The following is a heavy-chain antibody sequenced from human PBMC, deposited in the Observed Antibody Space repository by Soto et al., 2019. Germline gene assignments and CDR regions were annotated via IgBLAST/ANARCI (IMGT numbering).Heavy chain of an antibody. CDR1: GASISTNNW. V-gene: IGHV4-4*02. D-gene: IGHD6-13*01. CDR3: AVPGAGDFNY. CDR2: VYHSGST. Sequence: SETLSLTCAVSGASISTNNWWSWVRQPPGKGLEWIGEVYHSGSTNCNPSLKSRVTISIDKSKNQFSLRLTSMTAADTAVYYCAVPGAGDFNYWSQGTLVTVSS. J-gene: IGHJ4*02.